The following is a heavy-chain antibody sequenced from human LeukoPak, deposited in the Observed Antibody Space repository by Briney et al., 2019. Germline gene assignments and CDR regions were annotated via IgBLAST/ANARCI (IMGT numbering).Heavy chain of an antibody. CDR3: ARANPSGSYRGWFDP. Sequence: GGSLRLSCAGSGFTFSSYSMNWVGQAPGKGLEWVASISSSSSYIYYADSVKGRFTISRENAKNSLYLQMNSLRAEDTAVYYCARANPSGSYRGWFDPWGQGTLVTVSS. V-gene: IGHV3-21*01. CDR1: GFTFSSYS. D-gene: IGHD1-26*01. CDR2: ISSSSSYI. J-gene: IGHJ5*02.